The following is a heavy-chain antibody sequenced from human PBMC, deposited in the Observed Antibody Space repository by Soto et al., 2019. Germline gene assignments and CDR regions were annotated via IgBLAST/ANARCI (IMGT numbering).Heavy chain of an antibody. CDR2: VSGYNGDT. Sequence: QDQLVQSGAEVKRPGASVKLSCKASGYISDDYGITWVRQAPGQGLEWMGWVSGYNGDTSYAQRLQDRVTMTTDISTSTADMELRSLTSDDTAVYYCARGEDGSDWYREDWGQGTLVTVSS. J-gene: IGHJ4*02. CDR1: GYISDDYG. CDR3: ARGEDGSDWYRED. D-gene: IGHD6-19*01. V-gene: IGHV1-18*01.